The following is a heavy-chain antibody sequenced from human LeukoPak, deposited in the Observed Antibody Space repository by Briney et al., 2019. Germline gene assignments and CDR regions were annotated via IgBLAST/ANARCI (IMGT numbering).Heavy chain of an antibody. Sequence: GGSLRLSCAASGFTFSSYWMSWVRQAPGKGLEWVANIKQDGSEKYYVDSVKGRFTISRDNAKNSLYLQMNSLRAEDTAVYYCARDASYYDYAWGSYSNYYYGMDVWGQGTTVTVSS. CDR3: ARDASYYDYAWGSYSNYYYGMDV. V-gene: IGHV3-7*01. J-gene: IGHJ6*02. CDR1: GFTFSSYW. CDR2: IKQDGSEK. D-gene: IGHD3-16*01.